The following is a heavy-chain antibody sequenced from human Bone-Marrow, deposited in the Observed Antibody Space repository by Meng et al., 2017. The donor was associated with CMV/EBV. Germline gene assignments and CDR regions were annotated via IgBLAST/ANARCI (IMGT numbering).Heavy chain of an antibody. J-gene: IGHJ6*01. D-gene: IGHD2-2*01. V-gene: IGHV3-21*01. CDR2: ISSSSYI. Sequence: GGSLRLSCAASGFTFSSYAMSWVRQAPGKGLEWVSSISSSSYIYYADSVKGRFTISRDNAKNSLYLQMNSLRAEDTAVYYCAKDFQLRSYGMDVWGQGTTVTGAS. CDR3: AKDFQLRSYGMDV. CDR1: GFTFSSYA.